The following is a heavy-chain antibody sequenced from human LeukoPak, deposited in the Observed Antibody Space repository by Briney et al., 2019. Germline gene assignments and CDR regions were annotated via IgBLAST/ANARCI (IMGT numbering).Heavy chain of an antibody. V-gene: IGHV4-31*03. CDR2: IYYSGST. J-gene: IGHJ4*02. CDR1: GGSISSGVYY. D-gene: IGHD2-15*01. CDR3: ARTAIQWSRPRYFDY. Sequence: SQTLSLTCTVSGGSISSGVYYWSWIRQHPGKGLEWIGYIYYSGSTYYNPSLKSRVTISVDTSKNQFSLKLSSVTAADAAVYYCARTAIQWSRPRYFDYWGQGTLVTVSS.